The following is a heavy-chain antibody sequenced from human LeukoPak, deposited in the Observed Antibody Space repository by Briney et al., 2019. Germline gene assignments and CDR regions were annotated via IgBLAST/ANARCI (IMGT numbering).Heavy chain of an antibody. CDR1: GFTFSSYS. CDR3: ATDLGSGSYYRDYYYYYSMDV. J-gene: IGHJ6*03. D-gene: IGHD3-10*01. CDR2: ISSSSSYI. V-gene: IGHV3-21*01. Sequence: GGSLRLSCAASGFTFSSYSMNWVRQAPGKGLEWVSSISSSSSYIYYADSAKGQFTICRDNAKNSMYLPMSSLRAEDTGVYYCATDLGSGSYYRDYYYYYSMDVWGKGTTVTVSS.